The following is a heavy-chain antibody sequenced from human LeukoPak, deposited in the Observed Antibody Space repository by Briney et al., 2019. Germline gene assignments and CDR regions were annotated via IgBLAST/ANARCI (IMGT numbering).Heavy chain of an antibody. CDR1: GFTFSIYS. Sequence: GGSLRLSCAASGFTFSIYSMNWVRQAPGKGLEWVSYISSSSSTIYYADSVKGRFTISRDNAKNSLYLQMNSLRAEDTAVYYCARAFSAYCSGGSCCFQHWGQGTLVTVSS. V-gene: IGHV3-48*04. CDR2: ISSSSSTI. J-gene: IGHJ1*01. CDR3: ARAFSAYCSGGSCCFQH. D-gene: IGHD2-15*01.